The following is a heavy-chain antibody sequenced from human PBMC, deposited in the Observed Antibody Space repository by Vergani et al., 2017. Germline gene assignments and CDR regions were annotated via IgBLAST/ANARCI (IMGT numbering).Heavy chain of an antibody. J-gene: IGHJ5*01. V-gene: IGHV3-21*01. CDR3: ARARCIETCYMSNWLDS. CDR1: GFTVSSNY. D-gene: IGHD3-9*01. CDR2: ISSSSSYI. Sequence: EVQVVETGGGLVQPGGSLRLSCAASGFTVSSNYMSWVRQAPGKGLEWVSSISSSSSYIYYADSVKGRFTISRDNAKNSLYLQMNSLRVEDTGVYYCARARCIETCYMSNWLDSWGQGTLVTVSS.